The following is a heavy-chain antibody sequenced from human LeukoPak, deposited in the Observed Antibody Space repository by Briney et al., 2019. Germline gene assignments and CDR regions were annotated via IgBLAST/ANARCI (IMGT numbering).Heavy chain of an antibody. J-gene: IGHJ5*02. D-gene: IGHD3-22*01. Sequence: SGTLSLTCTVSGASISGSAYYWGWIRQPPGKGLEWIGNIYYSGSTYYNASLQSRVTISIDTSKNQFSLRLNSVTAADTAVYYCARGTYYYYDSSGYLFWFDPWGQGTLVTVSS. CDR3: ARGTYYYYDSSGYLFWFDP. V-gene: IGHV4-39*07. CDR1: GASISGSAYY. CDR2: IYYSGST.